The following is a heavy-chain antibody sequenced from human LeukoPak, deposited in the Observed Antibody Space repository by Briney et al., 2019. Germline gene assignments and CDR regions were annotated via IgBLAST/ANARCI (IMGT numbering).Heavy chain of an antibody. CDR2: ISSSGSTI. D-gene: IGHD3-22*01. J-gene: IGHJ3*02. CDR3: ARGYYYDSSGYYTRKEAFDI. V-gene: IGHV3-11*01. Sequence: PGGSLRLSCAASGFTFNNHAMSWVRQAPGKGLEWVSYISSSGSTIHYADSVKGRFTISRDNAKNSLYLQMNSLRAEDTAVYYCARGYYYDSSGYYTRKEAFDIWGQGTMVTVSS. CDR1: GFTFNNHA.